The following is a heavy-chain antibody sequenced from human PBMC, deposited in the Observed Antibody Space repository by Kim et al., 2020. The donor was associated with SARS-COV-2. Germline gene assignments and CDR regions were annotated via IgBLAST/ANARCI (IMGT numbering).Heavy chain of an antibody. CDR1: GYTFTGYY. D-gene: IGHD6-19*01. J-gene: IGHJ5*02. CDR2: INPNSGGT. Sequence: ASVKVSCKASGYTFTGYYMHWVRQAPGQGLEWMGWINPNSGGTNYAQKFQGRVTMTRDTSISTAYMELSRLRSDDTAVYYCARTRTLRNSGLGFNWFDPWGQGTLVTVSS. V-gene: IGHV1-2*02. CDR3: ARTRTLRNSGLGFNWFDP.